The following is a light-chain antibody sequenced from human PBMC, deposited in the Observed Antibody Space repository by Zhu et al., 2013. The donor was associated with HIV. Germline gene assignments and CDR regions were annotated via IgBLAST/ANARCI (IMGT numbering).Light chain of an antibody. J-gene: IGKJ1*01. CDR3: MQALQTPWT. CDR2: KVS. V-gene: IGKV2-30*02. CDR1: RSLVHSNGNTY. Sequence: VITQSPLSLLVTLGQPASISCRSSRSLVHSNGNTYLNWLQQRPGQSPRRLIYKVSNRDSGVPDRFSGSGSGTDFTLKISRVEAEDVGVYYCMQALQTPWTFGQGTKVEIK.